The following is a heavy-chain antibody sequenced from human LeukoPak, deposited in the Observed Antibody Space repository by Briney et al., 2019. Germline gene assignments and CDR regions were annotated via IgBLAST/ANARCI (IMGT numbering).Heavy chain of an antibody. V-gene: IGHV3-21*01. Sequence: GGSLRLSCAASGFTFSSYSMNWVRQAPGKGLEWVSSISSSSSYIYYADSVKGRFTISRDNAKNSLYLQMNSLRAEDTAVYYCARDRADYGEDAFDIWGQRTMVTVSS. D-gene: IGHD4-17*01. CDR3: ARDRADYGEDAFDI. J-gene: IGHJ3*02. CDR2: ISSSSSYI. CDR1: GFTFSSYS.